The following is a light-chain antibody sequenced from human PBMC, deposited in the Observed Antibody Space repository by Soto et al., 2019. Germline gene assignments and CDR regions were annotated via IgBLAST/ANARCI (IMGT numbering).Light chain of an antibody. V-gene: IGLV1-44*01. CDR2: SNN. CDR3: AAWDDSLNGVV. J-gene: IGLJ2*01. Sequence: QSVLTQPPSASGTPGQRVTISCSGSSSNIGSNTVNWYQQLPGTAPKLLIYSNNQRPSGVPDRFSGSKSGTSASLAISGLQSEDEGDYYCAAWDDSLNGVVFGRGTKLTVL. CDR1: SSNIGSNT.